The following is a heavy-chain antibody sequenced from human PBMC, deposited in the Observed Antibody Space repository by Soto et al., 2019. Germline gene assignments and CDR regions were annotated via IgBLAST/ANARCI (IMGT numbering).Heavy chain of an antibody. Sequence: EVQLLESGGGLVQPGGSLRLSCAASGFTFSSYAMSWVRQAPGKGLEWVSAISGSGGSTYYADSVKGRFTISRDNSKNTLYLQMDSLRAEDTAVYYCAKRLGARGVITGFDLWGRGTLVTVSS. J-gene: IGHJ2*01. CDR3: AKRLGARGVITGFDL. D-gene: IGHD3-10*01. CDR2: ISGSGGST. CDR1: GFTFSSYA. V-gene: IGHV3-23*01.